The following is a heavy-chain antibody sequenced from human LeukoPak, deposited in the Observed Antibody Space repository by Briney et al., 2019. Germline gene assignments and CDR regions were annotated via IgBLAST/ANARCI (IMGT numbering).Heavy chain of an antibody. CDR2: TYYRSKWYN. CDR1: GDSVSSNSAA. V-gene: IGHV6-1*01. D-gene: IGHD5-18*01. Sequence: SQTLSLTCAISGDSVSSNSAAWNWIRQSPSRGLEWLGRTYYRSKWYNDYAVSVKSRITINPDTSKNQFSLQLNSVTPEDTAVYYCATLYSYGPPVGGYYFDYWGQGTLVTVSS. CDR3: ATLYSYGPPVGGYYFDY. J-gene: IGHJ4*02.